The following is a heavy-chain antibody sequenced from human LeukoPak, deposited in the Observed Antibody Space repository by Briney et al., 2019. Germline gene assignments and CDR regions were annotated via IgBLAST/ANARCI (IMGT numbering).Heavy chain of an antibody. CDR1: GGSISSGSYY. CDR3: AREEVVPAAIHWLDP. CDR2: IYTSGST. Sequence: SQTLSLTCTVSGGSISSGSYYWSWIRQPAGKGLEWIGRIYTSGSTNYNPSLKSRVTISVDTSKNQFSLKLSSVTAADTAVYYCAREEVVPAAIHWLDPWGQGTLVTVSS. V-gene: IGHV4-61*02. D-gene: IGHD2-2*02. J-gene: IGHJ5*02.